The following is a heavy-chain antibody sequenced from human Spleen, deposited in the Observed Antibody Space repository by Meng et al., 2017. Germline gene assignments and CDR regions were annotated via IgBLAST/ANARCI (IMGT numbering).Heavy chain of an antibody. J-gene: IGHJ4*02. Sequence: QVCIQRCVAGLFTLPRTRSPTCVISVGSFGDDYGRWIRQPTGKGLDGIGEINHSGSTNYTPSLKSRVTISVDKSKDQFALELNSVTAADTAVYFCARGGLTSSDWGQGTLVTVSS. CDR1: VGSFGDDY. D-gene: IGHD3-3*01. CDR2: INHSGST. CDR3: ARGGLTSSD. V-gene: IGHV4-34*01.